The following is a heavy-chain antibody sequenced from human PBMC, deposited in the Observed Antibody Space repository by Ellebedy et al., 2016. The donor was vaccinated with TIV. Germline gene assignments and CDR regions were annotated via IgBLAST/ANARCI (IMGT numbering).Heavy chain of an antibody. D-gene: IGHD6-13*01. Sequence: GESLKISCAASGFTFSSYWMSWVRQAPGKGLEWVANIKQDGSEKYYVDSVKGRFTISRDNAKNSLYLQMNSLRAEDTAVYYCARDCSAWQQLGLDAFDIWGQGTMVTVSS. CDR2: IKQDGSEK. CDR1: GFTFSSYW. V-gene: IGHV3-7*03. J-gene: IGHJ3*02. CDR3: ARDCSAWQQLGLDAFDI.